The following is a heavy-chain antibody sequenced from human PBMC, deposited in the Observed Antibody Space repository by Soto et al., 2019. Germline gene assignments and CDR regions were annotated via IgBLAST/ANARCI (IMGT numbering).Heavy chain of an antibody. D-gene: IGHD3-10*01. CDR2: IYYSGST. J-gene: IGHJ4*02. CDR3: ASQEFYGPCY. Sequence: SETLSLTCTVSGGSISSGDYYWSWIRQPPGKGLEWIGYIYYSGSTYYNPSFKSRVTISVDTSKNQFSLKLSSVTAADTAVYYSASQEFYGPCYWGQGTLVTVSS. V-gene: IGHV4-30-4*01. CDR1: GGSISSGDYY.